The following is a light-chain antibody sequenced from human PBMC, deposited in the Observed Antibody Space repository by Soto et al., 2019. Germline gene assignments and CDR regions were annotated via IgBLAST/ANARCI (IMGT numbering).Light chain of an antibody. V-gene: IGLV2-14*01. CDR3: SSYTTTNTYV. CDR1: SSDVGGYNY. J-gene: IGLJ1*01. CDR2: EVI. Sequence: QSALTQPASVSGSPGQSITISCTGTSSDVGGYNYVSWYQQHPGKAPKLMIYEVINRPSGVSYRFSGSKSGNTASLTISGLQAEDEVDYYCSSYTTTNTYVFGTGTKLTVL.